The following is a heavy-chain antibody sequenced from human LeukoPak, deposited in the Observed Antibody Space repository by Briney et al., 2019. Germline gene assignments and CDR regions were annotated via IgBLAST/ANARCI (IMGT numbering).Heavy chain of an antibody. CDR2: ISNSSSYI. CDR3: ASWGVPAAPQDDAFDI. J-gene: IGHJ3*02. Sequence: GGSLRLSCAASGFTFSSYSMNWVRQAPGKGLEWVSSISNSSSYIYYADSVKGRFTISRDNAKNSLYLQMNSLRAEDTAVYYCASWGVPAAPQDDAFDIWGQGTMVTVSS. CDR1: GFTFSSYS. V-gene: IGHV3-21*01. D-gene: IGHD2-2*01.